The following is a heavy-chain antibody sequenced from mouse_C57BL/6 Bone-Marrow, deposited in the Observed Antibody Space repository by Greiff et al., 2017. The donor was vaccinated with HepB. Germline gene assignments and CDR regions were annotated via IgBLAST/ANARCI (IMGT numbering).Heavy chain of an antibody. V-gene: IGHV1-20*01. CDR3: ARGGTPLYWYFDV. Sequence: VQLQQSGPELVKPGDSVKISCKASGYSFTGYFMNWVMQSHGKSLEWIGRINPYNGDTFYNQKFKGKATLTVDQSSSTAHMELRSLTSEDSAVEYCARGGTPLYWYFDVWGTGTTVTVSS. CDR1: GYSFTGYF. CDR2: INPYNGDT. J-gene: IGHJ1*03. D-gene: IGHD2-14*01.